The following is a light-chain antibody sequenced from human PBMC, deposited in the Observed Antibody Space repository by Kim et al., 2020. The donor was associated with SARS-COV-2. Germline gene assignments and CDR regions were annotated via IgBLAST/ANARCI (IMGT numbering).Light chain of an antibody. CDR3: QVWDSSSDHPGVV. V-gene: IGLV3-21*04. CDR1: NSGSKS. CDR2: YDS. J-gene: IGLJ2*01. Sequence: GKTARITCGGNNSGSKSVHWYQQKPGQAPVLVIYYDSDRPSGIPERFSGSDSGNTATLTNSRVEAGDEADYYCQVWDSSSDHPGVVFGGGTQLTVL.